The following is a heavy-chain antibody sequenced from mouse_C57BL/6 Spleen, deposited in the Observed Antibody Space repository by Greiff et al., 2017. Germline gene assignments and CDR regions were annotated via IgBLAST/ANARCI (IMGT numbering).Heavy chain of an antibody. Sequence: QVQLKQPGAELVMPGASVKLSCKASGYTFTSYWMHWVKQRPGQGLEWIGEIDPSDSYTNYNQKFQGKSTLTVDKSSSTAYMQLSSLTSEDSAVYYCARRGYDGYYVNYAMDYWGQGTSVTVSS. CDR1: GYTFTSYW. J-gene: IGHJ4*01. D-gene: IGHD2-3*01. CDR2: IDPSDSYT. CDR3: ARRGYDGYYVNYAMDY. V-gene: IGHV1-69*01.